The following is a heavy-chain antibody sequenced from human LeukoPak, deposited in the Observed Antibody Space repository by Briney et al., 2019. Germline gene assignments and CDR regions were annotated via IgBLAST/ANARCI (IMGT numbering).Heavy chain of an antibody. CDR3: ARGAEAETSPLDF. D-gene: IGHD6-13*01. J-gene: IGHJ4*02. Sequence: ASVKVSCKASGYTFTGYYMHWVRQAPGQGLEWLGWINPKSGAADYAQQFRGRVTMTRDTSINTDYMEMKRVASDDTAVYYCARGAEAETSPLDFWGQGTLVIVS. CDR2: INPKSGAA. V-gene: IGHV1-2*02. CDR1: GYTFTGYY.